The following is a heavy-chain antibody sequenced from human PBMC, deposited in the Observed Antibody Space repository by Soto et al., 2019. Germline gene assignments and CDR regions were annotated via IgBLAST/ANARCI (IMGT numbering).Heavy chain of an antibody. D-gene: IGHD2-15*01. CDR3: ASEYCSGGRCYYYGMDV. CDR1: GFNVSRNH. V-gene: IGHV3-33*08. Sequence: GGSLRLSCAASGFNVSRNHMSWVRQAPGKGLEWVAVIWYDGSNKYYADSVKGRFTISRDNSKNTLYLQMNSLRAEDTAVYYCASEYCSGGRCYYYGMDVWGQGTTVTVSS. CDR2: IWYDGSNK. J-gene: IGHJ6*02.